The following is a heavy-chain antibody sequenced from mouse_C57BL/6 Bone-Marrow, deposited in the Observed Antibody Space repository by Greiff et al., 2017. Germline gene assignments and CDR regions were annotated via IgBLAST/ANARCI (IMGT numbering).Heavy chain of an antibody. V-gene: IGHV1-52*01. CDR1: GYTFTSYW. D-gene: IGHD1-1*01. J-gene: IGHJ2*01. CDR2: IDPSDSEP. Sequence: VQLQQPGAELVRPGSSVKLSFKASGYTFTSYWMHWVKQRPIQGLELIGNIDPSDSEPRYNQKFKDKATLTVDKSSSTAYMQLSSLTSEDSAVYYCAISFPVVAPFDYWGQGTTLTVSS. CDR3: AISFPVVAPFDY.